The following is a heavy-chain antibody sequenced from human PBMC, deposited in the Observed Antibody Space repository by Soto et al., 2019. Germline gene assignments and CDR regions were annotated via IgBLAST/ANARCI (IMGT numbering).Heavy chain of an antibody. CDR2: ISGSGGST. V-gene: IGHV3-23*01. D-gene: IGHD5-12*01. Sequence: EVQLLESGGGLVQPGGSLRLSCAASGFTFSSYVMSWVRQAPGKGLEWVSAISGSGGSTYYADSVKGRFTISRDNSKNTLYLQMNSLRAEDTAVYYCARGYSGYEDYFDYWGQGTLVTVSS. CDR1: GFTFSSYV. J-gene: IGHJ4*02. CDR3: ARGYSGYEDYFDY.